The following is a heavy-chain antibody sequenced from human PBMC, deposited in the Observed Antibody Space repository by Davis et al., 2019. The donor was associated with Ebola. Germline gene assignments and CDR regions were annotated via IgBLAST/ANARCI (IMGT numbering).Heavy chain of an antibody. V-gene: IGHV1-18*04. D-gene: IGHD1-7*01. CDR2: ISPYNGNT. CDR3: ATGRKTTLGLYYFAY. CDR1: GYTFTIYD. Sequence: AASVKVSCKASGYTFTIYDIIWVRQAPGQGLEWMGWISPYNGNTNYAQKFQGRVTITADKSTTTAYMELSSLRSEDTAVYYCATGRKTTLGLYYFAYWGQGTVVTVSS. J-gene: IGHJ4*02.